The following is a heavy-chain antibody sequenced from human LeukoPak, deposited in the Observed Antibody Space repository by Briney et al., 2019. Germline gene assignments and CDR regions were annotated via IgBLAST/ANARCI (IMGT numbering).Heavy chain of an antibody. Sequence: ASVKVSCKASGYTLSSYDINWLRQATGQGLEWMGWMNPNSGNTGYAQKFQGRVTMTRNTSISTAYVELSSLRSEDTAVYYCARGGKIVVVAATRYNWFDPWGQGTLVTVSS. CDR2: MNPNSGNT. CDR1: GYTLSSYD. D-gene: IGHD2-15*01. J-gene: IGHJ5*02. CDR3: ARGGKIVVVAATRYNWFDP. V-gene: IGHV1-8*01.